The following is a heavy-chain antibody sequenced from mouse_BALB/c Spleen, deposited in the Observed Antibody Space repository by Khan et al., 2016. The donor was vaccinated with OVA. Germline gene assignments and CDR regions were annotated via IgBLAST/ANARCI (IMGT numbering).Heavy chain of an antibody. V-gene: IGHV1-7*01. J-gene: IGHJ2*01. CDR2: INPTSGYT. Sequence: QVQLQQPGAELAKPGASVKMSCKASGYTFTTYWMHWVKQRPGQGLEWIGYINPTSGYTDYNEKFKDRATFSADKSSSTAYMQLSSLTSEDSAVYYYTRDRIDYWGQGTTLTVSS. CDR1: GYTFTTYW. CDR3: TRDRIDY.